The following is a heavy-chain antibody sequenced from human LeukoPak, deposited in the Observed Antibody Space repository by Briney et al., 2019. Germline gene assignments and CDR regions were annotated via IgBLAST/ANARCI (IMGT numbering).Heavy chain of an antibody. CDR2: IYYDGSNK. Sequence: AGGSLRLSCAASGFTFSRNGMHWVRQVPGKGLEWVALIYYDGSNKYYVDSVKGRFTISRDNSKNMLYLQMNSLRAEDTAVYYCARVRYSSSLDYWGQGTLVTVSS. V-gene: IGHV3-33*01. CDR1: GFTFSRNG. D-gene: IGHD6-6*01. J-gene: IGHJ4*02. CDR3: ARVRYSSSLDY.